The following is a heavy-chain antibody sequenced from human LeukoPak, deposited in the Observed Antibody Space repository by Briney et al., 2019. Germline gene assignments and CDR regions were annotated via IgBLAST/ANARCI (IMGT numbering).Heavy chain of an antibody. V-gene: IGHV4-30-4*08. CDR3: ARVKDMGVSARCFDY. D-gene: IGHD3-16*01. Sequence: LRLSCAASGFTFSSYAMSWVRQAPGKGLEWIANICYSGSTYYNPSLKSRVTISVDTSKNQFSLKLSSVTAADTAVYYCARVKDMGVSARCFDYWGQGTLVTVSS. CDR1: GFTFSSYA. J-gene: IGHJ4*02. CDR2: ICYSGST.